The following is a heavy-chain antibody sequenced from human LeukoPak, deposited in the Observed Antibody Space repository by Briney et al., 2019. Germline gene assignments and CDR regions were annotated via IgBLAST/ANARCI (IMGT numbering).Heavy chain of an antibody. CDR1: GFNFSDYS. J-gene: IGHJ4*02. CDR2: ISRSSNHI. V-gene: IGHV3-21*01. D-gene: IGHD3-10*01. CDR3: TKEDYYGLGSLDY. Sequence: PGGSLRLSCAASGFNFSDYSMNWVRQAPGKGLEWVSSISRSSNHIYYADSVKGRFTISRDNAKNSLYLQMNSLRAEDTALYYCTKEDYYGLGSLDYWGQGNLVTVSS.